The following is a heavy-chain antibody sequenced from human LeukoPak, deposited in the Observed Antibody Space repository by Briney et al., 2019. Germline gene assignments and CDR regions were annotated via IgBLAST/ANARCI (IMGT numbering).Heavy chain of an antibody. CDR2: ISAGSGGI. Sequence: PGGSLRLSCAASGFTFSSSAMNWIRQSPGKGLEWVSGISAGSGGIYYADSVRGRFTISRDNSKNTLSLLMNSLRAEDTAVYYCAKAGSAWYYFDFRGQGTLVTVSS. J-gene: IGHJ4*02. V-gene: IGHV3-23*01. CDR3: AKAGSAWYYFDF. CDR1: GFTFSSSA. D-gene: IGHD6-13*01.